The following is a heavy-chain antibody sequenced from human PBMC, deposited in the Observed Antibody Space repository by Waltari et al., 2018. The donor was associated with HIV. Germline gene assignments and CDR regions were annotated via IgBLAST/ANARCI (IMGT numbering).Heavy chain of an antibody. J-gene: IGHJ2*01. Sequence: QLQLQESGPGLVKPSETLSLTCTVSGGSISSSSYYWGWIRQPPGKGLEWIGSIYYSGSTSYNPSLKGRVTISVDTSKNQFSLKLSSVTAADTAVYYCARVQTGVDTAMVNRYFDLWGRGTLVTVSS. CDR3: ARVQTGVDTAMVNRYFDL. CDR1: GGSISSSSYY. V-gene: IGHV4-39*01. D-gene: IGHD5-18*01. CDR2: IYYSGST.